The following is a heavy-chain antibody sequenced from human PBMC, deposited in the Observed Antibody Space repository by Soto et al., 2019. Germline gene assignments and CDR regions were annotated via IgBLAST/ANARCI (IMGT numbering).Heavy chain of an antibody. V-gene: IGHV3-30-3*01. Sequence: QVQLVESGGGVVQPGRSLRLSCAASGFTFSSYAMHWVRQAPGKGLEWVAVISYDGSNKYSADSVKGRFTISRDNSKNTLYLQMNSLRAEDTAVYSCARDQRKIQLWTTTDYWGQGTLVTVSS. CDR1: GFTFSSYA. J-gene: IGHJ4*02. CDR3: ARDQRKIQLWTTTDY. D-gene: IGHD5-18*01. CDR2: ISYDGSNK.